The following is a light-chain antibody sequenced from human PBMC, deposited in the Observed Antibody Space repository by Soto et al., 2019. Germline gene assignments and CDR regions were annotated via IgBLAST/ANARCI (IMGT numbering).Light chain of an antibody. CDR1: SSDVGSYNY. Sequence: SVLTQPASVSGSPGQSITISCTGTSSDVGSYNYVSWYQQHPGKAPKLMIYDVSNRPSGVSNRFSGSKSGNTASLTISGLQAEDEADYYFSSYTSSSTLYVFGTGTKRTVL. V-gene: IGLV2-14*01. CDR3: SSYTSSSTLYV. CDR2: DVS. J-gene: IGLJ1*01.